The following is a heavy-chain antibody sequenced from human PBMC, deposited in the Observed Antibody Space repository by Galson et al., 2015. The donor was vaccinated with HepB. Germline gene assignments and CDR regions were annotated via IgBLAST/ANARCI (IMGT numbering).Heavy chain of an antibody. J-gene: IGHJ6*02. CDR3: ARDLAVFDIVVVPAFYYYYGMDV. CDR2: ISSSSSTI. Sequence: SLRLSCAASGFTFSSYSMNWVRQAPGKGLEWVSYISSSSSTIYYADSVKGRFTISRDNAKNSLYLQMNSLRDEDTAVYYCARDLAVFDIVVVPAFYYYYGMDVWGQGTTVTVSS. CDR1: GFTFSSYS. D-gene: IGHD2-2*01. V-gene: IGHV3-48*02.